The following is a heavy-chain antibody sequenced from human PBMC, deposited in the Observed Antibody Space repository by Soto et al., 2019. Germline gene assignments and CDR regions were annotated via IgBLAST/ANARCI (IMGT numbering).Heavy chain of an antibody. CDR3: ATDSGYESNY. J-gene: IGHJ4*02. Sequence: QVQLVQSGAEVKKPGASVKVSCKASGYTFTSYGISWVRQAPGHGLEWMGWVSAYNGNTNYAQKLQGRVTTTTDTSTSTADMALRSLRSDDTAVYYCATDSGYESNYWGQGTLVTVSS. CDR2: VSAYNGNT. CDR1: GYTFTSYG. D-gene: IGHD5-12*01. V-gene: IGHV1-18*01.